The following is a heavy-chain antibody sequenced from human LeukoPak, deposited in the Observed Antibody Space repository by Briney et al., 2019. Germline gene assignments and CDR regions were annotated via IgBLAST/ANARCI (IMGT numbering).Heavy chain of an antibody. J-gene: IGHJ4*02. CDR1: GGSFSGYY. V-gene: IGHV4-34*01. CDR2: INHSGST. D-gene: IGHD2-21*02. Sequence: PSETLSLTCAVYGGSFSGYYWSWIRQPPGKGLEWIGEINHSGSTNYNPSLKSRVTISVDTSKNQFSLKLSSVTAADTALYYCAKGDCGGDCYVVDYWGQGTRVTVSS. CDR3: AKGDCGGDCYVVDY.